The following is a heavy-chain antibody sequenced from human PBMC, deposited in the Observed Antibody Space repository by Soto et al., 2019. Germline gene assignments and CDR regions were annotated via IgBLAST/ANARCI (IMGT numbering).Heavy chain of an antibody. J-gene: IGHJ4*02. Sequence: QVQLVESGGGVVQPGRSLRLSCAASGFTFSSYAMHWVRQAPGKGLEWVALISSDGSNKYYADSVKGRFTISRDNSKNTLYRQMDSLSAEDTAVYYCERDPRIVGAPRNYFNYWGQGTLVTVSS. V-gene: IGHV3-30-3*01. CDR2: ISSDGSNK. CDR3: ERDPRIVGAPRNYFNY. D-gene: IGHD1-26*01. CDR1: GFTFSSYA.